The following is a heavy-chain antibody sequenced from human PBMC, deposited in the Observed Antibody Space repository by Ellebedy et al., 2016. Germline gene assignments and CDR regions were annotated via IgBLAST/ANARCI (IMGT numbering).Heavy chain of an antibody. CDR3: VTRHNGAFDL. Sequence: GESLKISCVVSGFSVSSNDMSWVRQAPGKGLELVSLLYGGGASYYADSVKGRFTISRDNSKKTLYLQMSGLGVEDTAVYYCVTRHNGAFDLWGQGTMVTVSS. CDR2: LYGGGAS. V-gene: IGHV3-53*01. CDR1: GFSVSSND. D-gene: IGHD2-8*01. J-gene: IGHJ3*01.